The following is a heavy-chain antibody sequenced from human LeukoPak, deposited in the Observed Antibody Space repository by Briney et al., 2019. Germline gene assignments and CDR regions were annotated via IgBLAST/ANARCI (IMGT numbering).Heavy chain of an antibody. CDR3: ARGYTAMVNPESYYYYYGMDV. D-gene: IGHD5-18*01. CDR1: GGTFSSYA. J-gene: IGHJ6*02. CDR2: IIPILGIA. Sequence: APVKVSCKASGGTFSSYAISWVRQAPGQGLEWMGRIIPILGIANYAQKFQGRVTITADKSTSTAYMELSSLRSEDTAVYYCARGYTAMVNPESYYYYYGMDVWGQGTTVTVSS. V-gene: IGHV1-69*04.